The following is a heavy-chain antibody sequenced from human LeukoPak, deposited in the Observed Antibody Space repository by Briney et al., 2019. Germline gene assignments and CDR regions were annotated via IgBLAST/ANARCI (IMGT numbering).Heavy chain of an antibody. V-gene: IGHV4-34*01. CDR1: GGSFSGYY. D-gene: IGHD2-2*03. J-gene: IGHJ1*01. CDR3: ARWIPFLGRGYFQH. Sequence: SETLSLTCAVYGGSFSGYYWSWIRQPPGKGLEWIGEINHSGSTNYNPSLKSRVTISVDTSKNQFSLKLSSVTAADTAVYYCARWIPFLGRGYFQHWGQGTLVTVSS. CDR2: INHSGST.